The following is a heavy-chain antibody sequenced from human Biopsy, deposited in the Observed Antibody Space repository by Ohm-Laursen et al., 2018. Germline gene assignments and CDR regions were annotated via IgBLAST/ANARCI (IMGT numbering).Heavy chain of an antibody. CDR3: ARGLSSGWYGYFDV. Sequence: SSLRLSCTASGFTFTSYGMHWVRQAPGKGLEWVAVISYDGSGEYYADSLQGRFTISRDNPKNTVDLQMNSLRAEDTAVYFCARGLSSGWYGYFDVWGRGTLVTVSS. J-gene: IGHJ2*01. D-gene: IGHD6-19*01. CDR2: ISYDGSGE. V-gene: IGHV3-30*03. CDR1: GFTFTSYG.